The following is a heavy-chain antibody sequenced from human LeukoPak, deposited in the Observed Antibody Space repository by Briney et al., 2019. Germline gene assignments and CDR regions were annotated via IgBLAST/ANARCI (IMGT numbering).Heavy chain of an antibody. CDR2: IYYSGST. Sequence: SETLSLTCTVSGGSISSSSYYWGWIRQPPGKGLEWIGSIYYSGSTYYNPSLKSRVTISVDTSKNQFSLKLSSVTAADTAVYYCARDRAGGPGSYVNWFDPWGQGTLVTVSS. CDR3: ARDRAGGPGSYVNWFDP. D-gene: IGHD3-10*01. J-gene: IGHJ5*02. V-gene: IGHV4-39*07. CDR1: GGSISSSSYY.